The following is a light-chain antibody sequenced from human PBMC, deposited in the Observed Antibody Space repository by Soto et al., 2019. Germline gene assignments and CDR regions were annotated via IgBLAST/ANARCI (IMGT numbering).Light chain of an antibody. V-gene: IGKV3-11*01. J-gene: IGKJ5*01. CDR2: DAY. CDR3: QQRRLSPIT. Sequence: EVVLTQPPVTLSLNPVERASLSSRASQSFRGLLAWYQQKPGQAPRLLIYDAYNRATGIPPRFSGSGSGTDFTLSIRCLDPEGSAVYYCQQRRLSPITVGQGTRREFK. CDR1: QSFRGL.